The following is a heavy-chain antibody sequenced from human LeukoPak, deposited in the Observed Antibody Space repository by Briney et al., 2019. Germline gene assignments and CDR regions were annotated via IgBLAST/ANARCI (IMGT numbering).Heavy chain of an antibody. CDR2: INPNSGGT. D-gene: IGHD2-2*02. CDR3: ARCGAGIVVVPAAIFGETYDKYNWFDP. Sequence: ASVKVSCKASGYTFTGYYMHWVRQAPGQGLEWMGWINPNSGGTNYAQKLQGRVTMTTDTSTSTAYMELRSLRSDDTAVYYCARCGAGIVVVPAAIFGETYDKYNWFDPWGQGTLVTVSS. J-gene: IGHJ5*02. CDR1: GYTFTGYY. V-gene: IGHV1-2*02.